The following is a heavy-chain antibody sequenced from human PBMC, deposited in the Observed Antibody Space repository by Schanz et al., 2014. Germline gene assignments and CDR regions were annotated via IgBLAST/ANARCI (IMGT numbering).Heavy chain of an antibody. D-gene: IGHD4-17*01. CDR3: AIHYGDRPL. Sequence: QVQLVQSGAEVKKPGASVKASCKASGYTFTSYYMHGVRQAPGQGLEWMGIINPSGGSTSYAQKFQGRVTLTRDTSLKTDYMEMTDRKFEDAGVYCCAIHYGDRPLWGQGTLIAVSS. V-gene: IGHV1-46*01. J-gene: IGHJ4*02. CDR1: GYTFTSYY. CDR2: INPSGGST.